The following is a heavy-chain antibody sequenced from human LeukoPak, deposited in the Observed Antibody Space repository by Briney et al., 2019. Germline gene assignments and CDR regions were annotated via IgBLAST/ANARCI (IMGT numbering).Heavy chain of an antibody. J-gene: IGHJ4*02. CDR2: INHRGST. D-gene: IGHD4-11*01. V-gene: IGHV4-34*01. Sequence: SETLSLTCAVYDGSFTGYFWNWIRQSPGRGLEWIGEINHRGSTNYNPSLKSRLTISVDTSKNQFSLRLTSVTAADTGVYFCARDPTTVMTVPWYFDTWGQGTLVTVSS. CDR1: DGSFTGYF. CDR3: ARDPTTVMTVPWYFDT.